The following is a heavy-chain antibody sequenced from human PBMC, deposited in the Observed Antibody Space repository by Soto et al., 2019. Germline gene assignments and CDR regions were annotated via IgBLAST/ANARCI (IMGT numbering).Heavy chain of an antibody. CDR3: ARVGSKSFYYATDV. D-gene: IGHD4-4*01. CDR2: ICTGGTT. CDR1: GGSISSFC. J-gene: IGHJ6*02. Sequence: PSETVSLTCAVSGGSISSFCWTWIRQPPGQGLEWIGYICTGGTTKYNPSLKSRVTMSVDTSKTQFSLKLTSVTAADTAVYYCARVGSKSFYYATDVWGQGTTVTVSS. V-gene: IGHV4-4*09.